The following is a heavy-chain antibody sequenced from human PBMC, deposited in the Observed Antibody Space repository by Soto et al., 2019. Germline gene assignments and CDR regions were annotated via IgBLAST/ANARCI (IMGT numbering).Heavy chain of an antibody. CDR3: GRCTSTSCHLGSDY. V-gene: IGHV3-30-3*01. D-gene: IGHD2-2*01. Sequence: GGSLRLPCAASGFTFSSYAMNWVRQAPGKGLEWVALISHDGINKYYAASVRGRFTISRDSSTTTLYLQMNSLRAADTAVYYCGRCTSTSCHLGSDYWGQGTLVTVSS. CDR1: GFTFSSYA. J-gene: IGHJ4*02. CDR2: ISHDGINK.